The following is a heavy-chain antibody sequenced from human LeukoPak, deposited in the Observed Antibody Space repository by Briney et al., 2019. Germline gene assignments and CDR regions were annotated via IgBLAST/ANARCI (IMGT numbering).Heavy chain of an antibody. CDR2: INHSGNT. CDR1: GGSFSLYY. CDR3: ARNEHYDSWSGYLGYFDY. D-gene: IGHD3-3*01. J-gene: IGHJ4*02. Sequence: SEALSLTCAVYGGSFSLYYWTWIRQSPGKGLEWIGEINHSGNTNYNPSLKSRVTISVDTSKNQFSLQVTSVTAADTAVYYCARNEHYDSWSGYLGYFDYWGQGTLVTVSS. V-gene: IGHV4-34*01.